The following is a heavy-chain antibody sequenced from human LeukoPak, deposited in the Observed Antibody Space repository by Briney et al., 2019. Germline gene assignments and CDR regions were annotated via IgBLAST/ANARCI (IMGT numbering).Heavy chain of an antibody. J-gene: IGHJ4*02. CDR1: GFTFSSYS. CDR3: AKERSGWYLHYYFDY. CDR2: ISGSGGST. D-gene: IGHD6-19*01. V-gene: IGHV3-23*01. Sequence: GGSLRLSCAASGFTFSSYSMSWVRQAPGKGREWVSAISGSGGSTYYADSVKGRFTISRDNSKNTLYLQMNSLRAEDTAVYYCAKERSGWYLHYYFDYWGQGTLVTVSS.